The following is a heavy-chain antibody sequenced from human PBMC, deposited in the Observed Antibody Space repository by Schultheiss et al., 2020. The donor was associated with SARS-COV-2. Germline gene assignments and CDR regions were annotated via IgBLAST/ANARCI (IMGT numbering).Heavy chain of an antibody. J-gene: IGHJ4*02. Sequence: GESLKISCAASGFTFSSYAMHWVRQAPGKGLEYVSAISSNGGSTYYADSVKGRFTISRDNSKNTLYLQMSSLRAEDTAVYYCVKGIAVAGHGGDYWGQGTLVTVSS. CDR3: VKGIAVAGHGGDY. D-gene: IGHD6-19*01. CDR2: ISSNGGST. V-gene: IGHV3-64D*06. CDR1: GFTFSSYA.